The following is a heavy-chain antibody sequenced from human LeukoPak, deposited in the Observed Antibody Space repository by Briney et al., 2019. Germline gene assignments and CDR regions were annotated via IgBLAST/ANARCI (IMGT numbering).Heavy chain of an antibody. D-gene: IGHD3-10*01. CDR1: GGSISSYY. CDR2: IYYSGST. Sequence: SETLSLTCTVSGGSISSYYWSWIRQPPGRGLEWIGYIYYSGSTNYNPSLKRRVTISVDTSKNQFSLKLSSVTAADTAVYYCAREITMVRGGRHWFDPWGQGTLVTVSS. J-gene: IGHJ5*02. CDR3: AREITMVRGGRHWFDP. V-gene: IGHV4-59*01.